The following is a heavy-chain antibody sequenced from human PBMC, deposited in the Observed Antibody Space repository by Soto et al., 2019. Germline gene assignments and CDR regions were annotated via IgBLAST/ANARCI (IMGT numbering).Heavy chain of an antibody. CDR2: IWYDGSNK. CDR1: GFTFSSYG. D-gene: IGHD2-15*01. Sequence: GGSLRLSCAASGFTFSSYGMHWVRQAPGKGLEWVAVIWYDGSNKYYADSVKGRFTISRDNSKNTLYLQMNSLRAEDTAVYYCARDPDCSGGSCYPLYYYYYMDVWGKGTTVTVSS. J-gene: IGHJ6*03. CDR3: ARDPDCSGGSCYPLYYYYYMDV. V-gene: IGHV3-33*01.